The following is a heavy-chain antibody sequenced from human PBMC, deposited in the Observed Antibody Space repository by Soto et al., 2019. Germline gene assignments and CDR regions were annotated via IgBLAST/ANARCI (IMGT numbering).Heavy chain of an antibody. CDR2: SSNRGST. CDR1: DGSISSYY. D-gene: IGHD3-10*01. J-gene: IGHJ2*01. CDR3: ARDQRIDLIRGVVGGWYFEL. Sequence: QVQLQESGPGLVKPSETLSLICTVSDGSISSYYWSWIRQAPGKGLEWIGYSSNRGSTKYNSSLKSRVTISVDMSKNQFSLRLSSVTAADTAIYYCARDQRIDLIRGVVGGWYFELWGRGTLVTVSS. V-gene: IGHV4-59*01.